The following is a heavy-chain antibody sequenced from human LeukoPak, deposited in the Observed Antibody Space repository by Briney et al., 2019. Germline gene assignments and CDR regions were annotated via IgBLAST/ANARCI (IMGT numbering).Heavy chain of an antibody. CDR2: IYYSGST. CDR1: GGSISSSSYY. V-gene: IGHV4-39*07. D-gene: IGHD2-8*02. CDR3: ARLVIRAFDS. J-gene: IGHJ5*01. Sequence: PSETLSLTCTVSGGSISSSSYYWGWIRQPPGKGLEWIGSIYYSGSTTYNPSPKSRVTISVDTSKNQFSLKLNSVTAADTAVYYCARLVIRAFDSWGQGILVTVSS.